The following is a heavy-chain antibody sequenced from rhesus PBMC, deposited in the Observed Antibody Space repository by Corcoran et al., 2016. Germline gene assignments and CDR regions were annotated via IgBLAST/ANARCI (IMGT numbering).Heavy chain of an antibody. V-gene: IGHV3S5*01. CDR2: INSGGGST. J-gene: IGHJ3*01. CDR1: GFTFSSYG. D-gene: IGHD6-25*01. CDR3: AKVGYSGSRDRFDF. Sequence: EVQLVETGGGLVQPGGSLKLSCAASGFTFSSYGMSWVRQAPGKGLEWVSAINSGGGSTYYAGSGKCRCTISRDNLKNTLSLQMNSLRVEYTAVYYCAKVGYSGSRDRFDFWGQGLRVTVSS.